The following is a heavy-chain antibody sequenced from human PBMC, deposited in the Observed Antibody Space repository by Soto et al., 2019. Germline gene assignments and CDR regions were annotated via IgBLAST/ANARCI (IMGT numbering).Heavy chain of an antibody. CDR3: ASTYPLGLEWLKRWGYYYYGMDV. CDR1: GGSISSGGYY. CDR2: IYYSGST. D-gene: IGHD3-3*01. J-gene: IGHJ6*02. V-gene: IGHV4-31*03. Sequence: SETLSLTCTVSGGSISSGGYYWSWIRQHPGKGLEWIGYIYYSGSTYYNPSLKSRVTISVDTSKNQFSLKLSSVTAADTAVYYCASTYPLGLEWLKRWGYYYYGMDVWGQGTTVTVSS.